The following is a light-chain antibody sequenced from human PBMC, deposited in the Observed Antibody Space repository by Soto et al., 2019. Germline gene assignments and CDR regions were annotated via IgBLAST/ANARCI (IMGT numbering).Light chain of an antibody. CDR3: HQTAGSLTWT. J-gene: IGKJ1*01. CDR2: GAS. Sequence: DIPLTQSPSSLSASVGDRVTITCRASQSIRYSLNWYQQRPGEAPKVLIYGASNLQSGVTGRFSGSGSGTDFALTIGSLQPEDFATYYCHQTAGSLTWTFGQGTRVEAK. CDR1: QSIRYS. V-gene: IGKV1-39*01.